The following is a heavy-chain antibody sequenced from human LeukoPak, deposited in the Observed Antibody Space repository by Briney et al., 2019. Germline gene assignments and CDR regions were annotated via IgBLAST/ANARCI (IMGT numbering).Heavy chain of an antibody. CDR1: GYTFTSYG. CDR3: ARSHRSSSGSFS. Sequence: GPSVTVSCKASGYTFTSYGISWERQAPGRWIEWMGWIRAYIGNTNYAQKLKGRFTMTTDTSTSTAYMELRRLRSDATAVDYCARSHRSSSGSFSWGQGTLVTVSS. CDR2: IRAYIGNT. D-gene: IGHD6-6*01. J-gene: IGHJ5*02. V-gene: IGHV1-18*01.